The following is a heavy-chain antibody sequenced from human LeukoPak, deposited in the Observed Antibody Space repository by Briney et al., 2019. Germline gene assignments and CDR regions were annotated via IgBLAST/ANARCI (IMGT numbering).Heavy chain of an antibody. J-gene: IGHJ4*02. Sequence: AASVKVSCKASGHTFSDYYMHWVRQAPGQGLEWMGWINPNSGGTNYAQNFQGRVTMTRDTSISTAYMELSRLTSDDTAVYYCARGEYTYANDDWGQGTLVTVSS. CDR2: INPNSGGT. V-gene: IGHV1-2*02. D-gene: IGHD5-18*01. CDR1: GHTFSDYY. CDR3: ARGEYTYANDD.